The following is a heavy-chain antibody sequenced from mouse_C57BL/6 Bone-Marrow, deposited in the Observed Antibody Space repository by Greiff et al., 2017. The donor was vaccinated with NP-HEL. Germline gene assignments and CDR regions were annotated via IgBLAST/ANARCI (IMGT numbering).Heavy chain of an antibody. CDR2: IYPGDGDT. D-gene: IGHD1-1*01. J-gene: IGHJ1*03. Sequence: VQLQQSGPELVKPGASVKISCKASGYAFSSSWMNWVKQRPGKGLEWIGRIYPGDGDTNYNGKFKGKATLTADKSSSTAYMQLSSLTSEDSAVYFCAGDDYYGSSWSDWYFDVWGTGTTVTVSS. V-gene: IGHV1-82*01. CDR1: GYAFSSSW. CDR3: AGDDYYGSSWSDWYFDV.